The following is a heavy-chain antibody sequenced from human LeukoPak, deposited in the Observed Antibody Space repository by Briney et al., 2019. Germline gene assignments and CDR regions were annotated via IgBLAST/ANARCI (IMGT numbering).Heavy chain of an antibody. D-gene: IGHD4-17*01. V-gene: IGHV5-51*01. J-gene: IGHJ4*02. CDR1: GYSFTSYW. CDR2: IYPGDSDT. Sequence: GESLKISCKGSGYSFTSYWIGWVRQMPGKGLEWMGIIYPGDSDTRYSPSFQGQVTISADKSISTAYLQWSSLKASDTAMYYCARVNHGDYGPLLAQPLGYWGQGTLVTVSS. CDR3: ARVNHGDYGPLLAQPLGY.